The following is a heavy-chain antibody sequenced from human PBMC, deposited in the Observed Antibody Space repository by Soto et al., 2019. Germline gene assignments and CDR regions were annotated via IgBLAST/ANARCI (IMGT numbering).Heavy chain of an antibody. V-gene: IGHV4-59*08. CDR2: IYYSGST. J-gene: IGHJ4*02. D-gene: IGHD3-10*01. Sequence: SETLSLTCTVSGGSISSYYWSWIRQPPGKGLEWIGYIYYSGSTNYNPSLKSRVTISVDTSKNQFSLKLSSVTAADTAVYYWGGRGGKTFDYWGQGTLVTVS. CDR1: GGSISSYY. CDR3: GGRGGKTFDY.